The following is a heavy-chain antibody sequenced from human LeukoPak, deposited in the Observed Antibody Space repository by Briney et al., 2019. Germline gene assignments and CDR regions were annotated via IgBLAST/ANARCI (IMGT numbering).Heavy chain of an antibody. CDR2: ISNNGGYT. V-gene: IGHV3-23*01. CDR3: AKQLGYCSDGSCYFPY. J-gene: IGHJ4*02. D-gene: IGHD2-15*01. Sequence: GGSLRLSCAASGFTFSSSAMSWVRQAPGRGRGGVSAISNNGGYTYYADSVQGRFTISRDNSKSTLCLQMNSLRAEDTAVYYCAKQLGYCSDGSCYFPYWGQGTLVTVSS. CDR1: GFTFSSSA.